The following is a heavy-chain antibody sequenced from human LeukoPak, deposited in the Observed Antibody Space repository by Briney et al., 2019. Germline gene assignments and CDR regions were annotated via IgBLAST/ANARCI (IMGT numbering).Heavy chain of an antibody. CDR3: ARVAPKILKTTAIASYYYYYYMDV. D-gene: IGHD4-17*01. Sequence: GGPLRLSCAASGFTFSSYAMHWVRQAPGKGLEWVAVISYDGSNKYYADSVKGRFTISRDNSKNTLYLQMNSLRAEDTAVYYCARVAPKILKTTAIASYYYYYYMDVWGKGTTVTVSS. CDR1: GFTFSSYA. J-gene: IGHJ6*03. V-gene: IGHV3-30*01. CDR2: ISYDGSNK.